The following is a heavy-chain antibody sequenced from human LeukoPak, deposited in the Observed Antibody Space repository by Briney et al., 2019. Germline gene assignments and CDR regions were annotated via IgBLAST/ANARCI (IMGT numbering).Heavy chain of an antibody. CDR2: ISSSSSTI. V-gene: IGHV3-48*04. Sequence: GGSLRLSCAASGFTFSSYSMNWVRQAPGKELEWVSFISSSSSTIYYADSVKGRFTISRDNAKNSLYLQMSSLRAEDTAVYYCARDRGGSYSAIDYWGQGTLVTVSS. J-gene: IGHJ4*02. D-gene: IGHD1-26*01. CDR1: GFTFSSYS. CDR3: ARDRGGSYSAIDY.